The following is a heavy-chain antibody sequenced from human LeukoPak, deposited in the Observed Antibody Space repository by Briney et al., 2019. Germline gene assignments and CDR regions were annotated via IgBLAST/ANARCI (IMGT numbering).Heavy chain of an antibody. J-gene: IGHJ4*02. Sequence: GGSLRLSCAASGFTVSNNYMSWVRQAPGKGLEWVSVIYSGGSTYYADSVKGRFTISRDNSKNTLYLQMSSLRVEDTAMYYCARDGKYDSSGYYSLDYWGQGTLVTVSS. D-gene: IGHD3-22*01. CDR2: IYSGGST. CDR1: GFTVSNNY. CDR3: ARDGKYDSSGYYSLDY. V-gene: IGHV3-66*01.